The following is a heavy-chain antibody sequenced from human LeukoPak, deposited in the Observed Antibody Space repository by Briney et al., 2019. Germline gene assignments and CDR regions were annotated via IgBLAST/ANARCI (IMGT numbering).Heavy chain of an antibody. Sequence: GSLRLSCAASGFTFSSYGMHWIRQHPGKGLEWVGYIYYSGNTDYNPSLKSRVTISVDRSKNQFSLKLSSVTAADTAVYYCARAPYWGQGTLVTVSS. V-gene: IGHV4-59*01. CDR1: GFTFSSYG. CDR2: IYYSGNT. J-gene: IGHJ4*02. CDR3: ARAPY.